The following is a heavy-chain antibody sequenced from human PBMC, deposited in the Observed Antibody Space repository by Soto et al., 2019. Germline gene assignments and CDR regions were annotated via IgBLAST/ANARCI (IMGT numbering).Heavy chain of an antibody. CDR3: AKYDEWELPNVKDV. CDR1: GFSFVSYW. J-gene: IGHJ6*02. Sequence: GGSLRLSCAASGFSFVSYWMHWVRQVPGEGLAWVSRINGNADNSDYADSVKGRFTISRDNAMNTLYLQMNSLRAEDTAVYYCAKYDEWELPNVKDVWGQGTTVTVSS. V-gene: IGHV3-74*01. D-gene: IGHD1-26*01. CDR2: INGNADNS.